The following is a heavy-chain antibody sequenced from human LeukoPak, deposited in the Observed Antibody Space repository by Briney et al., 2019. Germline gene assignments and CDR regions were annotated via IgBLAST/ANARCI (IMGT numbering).Heavy chain of an antibody. Sequence: GGSLRLSCAASGFTFSSYAISWVRQAPGKGLEWVSSISSSGVVTYYADSVKGRFTISRDNSKNTLYLQMNSLRAEDTAVYYRARDTQKGMDVWGKGTTVTVSS. V-gene: IGHV3-23*01. CDR2: ISSSGVVT. J-gene: IGHJ6*04. CDR3: ARDTQKGMDV. CDR1: GFTFSSYA.